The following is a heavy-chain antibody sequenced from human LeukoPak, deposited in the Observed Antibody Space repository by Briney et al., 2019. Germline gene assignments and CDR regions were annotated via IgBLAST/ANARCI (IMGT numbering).Heavy chain of an antibody. CDR2: IRSDGSDT. Sequence: PGGSLRLSCAASGFTFSDTWMHWVRQAPGEGLVWVSRIRSDGSDTRYAESVKGRFTISRDNAKNTLYLQMNSLRAEDTAVYYCARAFLHSSAWTYYYFYYMDVWGKGTTVAISS. J-gene: IGHJ6*03. CDR1: GFTFSDTW. V-gene: IGHV3-74*01. D-gene: IGHD6-25*01. CDR3: ARAFLHSSAWTYYYFYYMDV.